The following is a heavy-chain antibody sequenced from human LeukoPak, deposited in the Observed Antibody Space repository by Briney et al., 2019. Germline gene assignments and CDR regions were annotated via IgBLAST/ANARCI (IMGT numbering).Heavy chain of an antibody. V-gene: IGHV4-59*01. CDR2: IYYSGST. CDR3: ARSARTLYYYDSSGYENGGYFQH. J-gene: IGHJ1*01. D-gene: IGHD3-22*01. Sequence: PSETPSLTCTVSGGSISSYYWSWIRQPPGKGLEWIGYIYYSGSTNYNPSLKSRVTISVDTSKNQFSLKLSSVTAADTAVYYCARSARTLYYYDSSGYENGGYFQHWGLGTLVTVSS. CDR1: GGSISSYY.